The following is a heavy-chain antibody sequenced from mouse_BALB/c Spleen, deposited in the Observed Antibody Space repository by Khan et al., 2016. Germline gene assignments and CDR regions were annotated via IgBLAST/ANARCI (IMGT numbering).Heavy chain of an antibody. V-gene: IGHV14-3*02. Sequence: VQLKQSGAELVKPGASVKLSCTASGFKIRDTYIHWVKQRPEQGLEWIGRIDPANGNTKYDPKFQDKATVTADTSSNTAYLQLSSLTSEDTAVYYCEGNYVGYYAMDYWGQGTSVTVSS. CDR2: IDPANGNT. CDR3: EGNYVGYYAMDY. CDR1: GFKIRDTY. D-gene: IGHD2-1*01. J-gene: IGHJ4*01.